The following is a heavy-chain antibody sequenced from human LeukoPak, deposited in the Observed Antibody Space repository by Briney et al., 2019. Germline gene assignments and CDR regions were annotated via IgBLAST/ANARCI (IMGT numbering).Heavy chain of an antibody. Sequence: SETLSLTCAVYGGSFSGYYWSWIRQPPGKGLEWIGEINHSGSNNYNPSLKSRVTISVDTSKNQYSLKLSSVTAADTAVYYCARGRVRYYDSSGYGYWGQGTLVTVSS. CDR2: INHSGSN. CDR3: ARGRVRYYDSSGYGY. D-gene: IGHD3-22*01. CDR1: GGSFSGYY. V-gene: IGHV4-34*01. J-gene: IGHJ4*02.